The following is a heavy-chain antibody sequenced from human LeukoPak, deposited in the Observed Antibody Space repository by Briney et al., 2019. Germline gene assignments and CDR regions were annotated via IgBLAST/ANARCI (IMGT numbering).Heavy chain of an antibody. Sequence: GESPQISCKGSGSIFTSYWIGWVRQMPGKGLEWMGIIYPGDSDTRYSPSFQGQVTISADKSISTTYLQWSSLKASDTAMYYCARPLTPGYFDYWGQGTLVTVSS. V-gene: IGHV5-51*01. CDR2: IYPGDSDT. J-gene: IGHJ4*02. CDR1: GSIFTSYW. D-gene: IGHD7-27*01. CDR3: ARPLTPGYFDY.